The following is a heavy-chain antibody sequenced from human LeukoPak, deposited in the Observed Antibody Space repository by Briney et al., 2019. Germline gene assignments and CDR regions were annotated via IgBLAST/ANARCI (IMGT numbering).Heavy chain of an antibody. J-gene: IGHJ4*02. CDR2: ISSSSSTI. Sequence: GGSLRLSCAASGFTFSSYWMSWVRQAPGKGLEWVSYISSSSSTIYYADSVKGRFTISRDNAKNSLYLQMNSLRAEDTAVYYCAKDRVREVRGVMGYFDYWGQGTLVTVSS. CDR3: AKDRVREVRGVMGYFDY. V-gene: IGHV3-48*01. CDR1: GFTFSSYW. D-gene: IGHD3-10*01.